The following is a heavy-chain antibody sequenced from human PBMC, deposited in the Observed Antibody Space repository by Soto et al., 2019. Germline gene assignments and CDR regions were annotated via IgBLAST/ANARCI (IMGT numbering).Heavy chain of an antibody. CDR1: GYTFTGYY. CDR3: ATYYTVTLYYYYYGMDV. J-gene: IGHJ6*02. D-gene: IGHD4-4*01. CDR2: INPNSGGT. V-gene: IGHV1-2*02. Sequence: GASVKVSCKASGYTFTGYYMHWVRQAPGQGLEWMGWINPNSGGTNYAQKFQGRVTMTRDTSISTAYMELSRLRSDDTAVYYCATYYTVTLYYYYYGMDVWGQGTTVTAP.